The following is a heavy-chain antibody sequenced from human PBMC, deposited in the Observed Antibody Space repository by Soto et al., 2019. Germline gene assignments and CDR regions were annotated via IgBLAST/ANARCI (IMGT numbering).Heavy chain of an antibody. CDR2: IYYSGST. CDR1: GGSISSGGYY. Sequence: SETLSLTCTVSGGSISSGGYYWSWIRQHPGKGLEWIGYIYYSGSTYYNPSLKSRVTISVDTSKNQFSLKLSSVTAADTAVYYCARDDTTSDYFDYWGQGTLVTVSS. J-gene: IGHJ4*02. CDR3: ARDDTTSDYFDY. D-gene: IGHD1-1*01. V-gene: IGHV4-31*03.